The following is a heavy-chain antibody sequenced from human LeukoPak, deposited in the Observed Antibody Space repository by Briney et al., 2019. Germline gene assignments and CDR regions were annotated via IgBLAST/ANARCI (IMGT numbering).Heavy chain of an antibody. D-gene: IGHD5-18*01. CDR3: ARLTGGYSYGSPTYYFDY. V-gene: IGHV5-51*01. J-gene: IGHJ4*02. CDR1: GYSSTSYW. CDR2: IYPGDSDT. Sequence: GESLKISCKGSGYSSTSYWIGWVRQMPGKGLEWMGIIYPGDSDTRYSPSFQGQVTISADKSISTAYLQWSSLKASDTAMYYCARLTGGYSYGSPTYYFDYWGQGTLVTVSS.